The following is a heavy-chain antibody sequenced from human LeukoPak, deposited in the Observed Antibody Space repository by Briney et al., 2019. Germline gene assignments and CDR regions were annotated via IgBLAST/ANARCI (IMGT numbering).Heavy chain of an antibody. V-gene: IGHV1-2*02. J-gene: IGHJ5*02. Sequence: ASVNISFKTSGYNFNGYYLHWVRQAPGQALEWMGWIKPSSSFTDSAEKFKDRVTMISDTSITTAYMEPNSLRSDDTAVYYCARGPEINYYGNSFDPWGQGTLVAVSS. D-gene: IGHD3-10*01. CDR1: GYNFNGYY. CDR3: ARGPEINYYGNSFDP. CDR2: IKPSSSFT.